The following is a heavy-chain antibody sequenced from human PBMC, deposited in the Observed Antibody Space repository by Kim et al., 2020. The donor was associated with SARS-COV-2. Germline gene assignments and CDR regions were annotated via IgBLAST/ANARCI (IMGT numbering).Heavy chain of an antibody. J-gene: IGHJ4*02. V-gene: IGHV3-30*01. D-gene: IGHD6-19*01. Sequence: ADSGKGRFTISRDNSKKTLYLQINSLRAEDMAVYYCARPTISSGGSRPLDYWGQGILVSVSS. CDR3: ARPTISSGGSRPLDY.